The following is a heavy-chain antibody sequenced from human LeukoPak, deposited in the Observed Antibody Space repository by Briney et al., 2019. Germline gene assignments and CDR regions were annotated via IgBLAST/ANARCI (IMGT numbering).Heavy chain of an antibody. J-gene: IGHJ4*02. Sequence: KPSETLSLTCAVYGGSFSGYYWSWIRQPPGKGLEWIGEINHSGSTNYNPSLKSRVTISVDTSKNQFSLKLSSVTAADTAVYYCFGRRYSGYEPHFDYWGQGTLVTVSS. CDR1: GGSFSGYY. CDR2: INHSGST. V-gene: IGHV4-34*01. CDR3: FGRRYSGYEPHFDY. D-gene: IGHD5-12*01.